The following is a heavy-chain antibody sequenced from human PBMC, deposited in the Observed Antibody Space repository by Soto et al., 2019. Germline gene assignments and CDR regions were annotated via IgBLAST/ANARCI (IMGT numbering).Heavy chain of an antibody. CDR3: ARVGGLAARTFDY. CDR2: IXXSXSX. V-gene: IGHV4-59*01. CDR1: GGSISDFY. J-gene: IGHJ4*02. Sequence: SETLSLTCTVSGGSISDFYWSWIRQPPGKGLEXLAYIXXSXSXTXHXXXXSRVTISVDTSKNQFSLNLRSMSPADTAVYYCARVGGLAARTFDYWGPGTLVTVSS. D-gene: IGHD6-6*01.